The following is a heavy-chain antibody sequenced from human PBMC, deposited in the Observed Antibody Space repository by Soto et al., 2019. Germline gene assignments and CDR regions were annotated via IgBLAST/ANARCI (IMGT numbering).Heavy chain of an antibody. Sequence: QVQLVESGGGLVQPGGSLRLSCTASGFTFSAYYMTWIRQAPGKGLESVSYISISGTRMYYADSVKGRFTISRDNAKNSLYLQLNSLRAEDTAVYYCAREYYDVLTDYYRYYYIDVWGKGITVTVSS. CDR1: GFTFSAYY. J-gene: IGHJ6*04. CDR2: ISISGTRM. CDR3: AREYYDVLTDYYRYYYIDV. D-gene: IGHD3-9*01. V-gene: IGHV3-11*01.